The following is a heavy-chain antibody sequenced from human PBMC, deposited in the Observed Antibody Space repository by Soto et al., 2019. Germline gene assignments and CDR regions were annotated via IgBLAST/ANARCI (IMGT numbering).Heavy chain of an antibody. CDR2: IGSSSSYI. CDR1: GFTFSSYS. Sequence: GSLRLSCAASGFTFSSYSMNWVRQAPGKGLEWVSSIGSSSSYIYYADSVKGRFTISRDNAKNSLYLQMNSLRAEDTAVYYCARLAFDPWGQGTLVTVSS. V-gene: IGHV3-21*01. D-gene: IGHD2-15*01. CDR3: ARLAFDP. J-gene: IGHJ5*02.